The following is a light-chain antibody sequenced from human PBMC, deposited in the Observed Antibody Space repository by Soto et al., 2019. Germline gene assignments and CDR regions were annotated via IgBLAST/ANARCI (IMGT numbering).Light chain of an antibody. V-gene: IGLV2-14*01. CDR1: SSDIGTYNS. Sequence: QSVLTQPASVSGSPGQSITLSCTGTSSDIGTYNSVSWYQQHAGQVPKLMIYDVTNRPSGVSDRFSGSKSGNTASLTISGLQAEDEADYYCTSYTTGSTLVFGGGTKLTVL. CDR2: DVT. J-gene: IGLJ2*01. CDR3: TSYTTGSTLV.